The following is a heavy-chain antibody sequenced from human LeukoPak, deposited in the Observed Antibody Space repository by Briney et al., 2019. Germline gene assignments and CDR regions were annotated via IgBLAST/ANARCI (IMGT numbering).Heavy chain of an antibody. CDR2: ISYDGSNK. Sequence: GRSLRLSCAASGFTFSSYAMHWVRQAPGKGLGGVAVISYDGSNKYYADSVKGRFTISRDNSNNTLYLQMNSLRADDTAVYYCAKGDHYDFWSGYRYFDYWGQGTLVTVSS. CDR3: AKGDHYDFWSGYRYFDY. J-gene: IGHJ4*02. D-gene: IGHD3-3*01. CDR1: GFTFSSYA. V-gene: IGHV3-30-3*01.